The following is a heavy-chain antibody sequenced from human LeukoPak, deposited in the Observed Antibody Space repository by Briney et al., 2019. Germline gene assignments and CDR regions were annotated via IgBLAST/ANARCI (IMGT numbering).Heavy chain of an antibody. Sequence: PGGSLRLSCAASGFTFDDYAMHWVRQAPGKGLEWVSGISWNSGSIGYADSVKGRFTISRDNAKNSLYLQMNSLRAEDTALYYCARDAAFSAFNMWGQGTMVTVSS. D-gene: IGHD2-15*01. CDR1: GFTFDDYA. J-gene: IGHJ3*02. CDR3: ARDAAFSAFNM. CDR2: ISWNSGSI. V-gene: IGHV3-9*01.